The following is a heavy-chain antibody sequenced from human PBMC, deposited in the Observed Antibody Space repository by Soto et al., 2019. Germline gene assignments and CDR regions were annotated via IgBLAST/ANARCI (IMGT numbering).Heavy chain of an antibody. D-gene: IGHD6-6*01. J-gene: IGHJ4*02. CDR2: IYSGGTT. Sequence: EVQLVESGGGLIQPGGSLRLSCAASGFSVSSNYMSWVRQAPGKGLEWVSVIYSGGTTYYADSVKGRFTISRDNSKNTLYLQMSSLRAEDTAVYHCAREPGSSGGDYWGQGTLVTVSS. CDR1: GFSVSSNY. CDR3: AREPGSSGGDY. V-gene: IGHV3-53*01.